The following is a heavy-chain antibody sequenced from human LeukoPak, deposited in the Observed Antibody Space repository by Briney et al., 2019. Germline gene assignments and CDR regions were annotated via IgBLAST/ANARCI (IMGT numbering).Heavy chain of an antibody. D-gene: IGHD3-3*01. CDR3: ARDRNTDFWSGYYTNYFDD. V-gene: IGHV3-7*01. J-gene: IGHJ4*02. Sequence: GGSLRLSCAASGFTFRTYWMNWVRQAPGKGLEWVATINQDGSDKYYVDSVKGRFTISRDNAQNSLYLQMNSLRAEDTAVYFCARDRNTDFWSGYYTNYFDDWGQGTLVTVSS. CDR2: INQDGSDK. CDR1: GFTFRTYW.